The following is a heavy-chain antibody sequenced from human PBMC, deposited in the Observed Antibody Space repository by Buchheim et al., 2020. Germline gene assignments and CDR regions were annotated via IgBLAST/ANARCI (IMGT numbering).Heavy chain of an antibody. Sequence: QLQLQESGPGLVKPSETLSLTCTVSGGSISTTTYYWGWIRQPPGKGLEWIGSIHYSGNTFYNPSLKSRVTISVDTSKNQFSLRLSSVTAADTAVYFCGRPIGSGAGPFVYWGQGSL. CDR3: GRPIGSGAGPFVY. CDR2: IHYSGNT. V-gene: IGHV4-39*01. J-gene: IGHJ4*02. CDR1: GGSISTTTYY. D-gene: IGHD6-19*01.